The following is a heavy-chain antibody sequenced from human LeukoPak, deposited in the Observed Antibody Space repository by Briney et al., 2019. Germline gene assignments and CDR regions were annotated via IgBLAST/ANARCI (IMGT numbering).Heavy chain of an antibody. J-gene: IGHJ3*02. CDR3: GAYSPPGGGRGAFDI. CDR1: GGSISSYY. V-gene: IGHV4-59*08. Sequence: PSETLSLTCTVSGGSISSYYWSWIRQPPGKGLEWIGYIYYSGSTNYNPSLKSRVTISVDTSKNQFSLKLSSVTAADTAVYYCGAYSPPGGGRGAFDIWGQGTMVTVSS. CDR2: IYYSGST. D-gene: IGHD4-11*01.